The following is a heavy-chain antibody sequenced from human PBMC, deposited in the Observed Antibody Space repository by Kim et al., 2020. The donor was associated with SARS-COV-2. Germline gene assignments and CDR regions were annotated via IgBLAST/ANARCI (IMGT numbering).Heavy chain of an antibody. J-gene: IGHJ4*02. D-gene: IGHD1-26*01. CDR1: GYTFTSYY. Sequence: ASVKVSCKASGYTFTSYYMHWVRQAPGQGLEWMGIINPSGGSTSYAQKFQGRVTMTRDTSTSTVYMELSSLRSEDTAVYYCARSVRTGVGATTGFDYWGQGTLVTVSS. CDR3: ARSVRTGVGATTGFDY. V-gene: IGHV1-46*01. CDR2: INPSGGST.